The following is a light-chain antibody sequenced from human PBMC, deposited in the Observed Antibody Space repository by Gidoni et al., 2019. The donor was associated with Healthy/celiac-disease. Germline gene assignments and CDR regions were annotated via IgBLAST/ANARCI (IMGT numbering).Light chain of an antibody. CDR2: GDS. V-gene: IGLV3-21*02. J-gene: IGLJ2*01. CDR1: NIGGKT. Sequence: SYVLAPPPPVSVAPGQTARITCGGNNIGGKTVHWYQQKPGQAPVLVVYGDSDRPSGIPERFSGSNSGNTATLTISRVEAGDEADYYCQVWDSSSDHVVFGGGTKLTVL. CDR3: QVWDSSSDHVV.